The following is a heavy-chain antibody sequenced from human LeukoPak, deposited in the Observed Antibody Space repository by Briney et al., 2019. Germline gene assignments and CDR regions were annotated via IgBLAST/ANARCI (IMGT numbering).Heavy chain of an antibody. V-gene: IGHV4-34*01. J-gene: IGHJ4*02. CDR2: INHSGST. D-gene: IGHD3-10*01. CDR1: GGSFSGYY. Sequence: SETLSLTCAVYGGSFSGYYWSWIRQPPGKGLEWIGEINHSGSTNYNPSLKSRVTMSVDTSKNQFSLKLTSVTAADTAVYYCARAGFGEPGDYWGQGTLVTVSS. CDR3: ARAGFGEPGDY.